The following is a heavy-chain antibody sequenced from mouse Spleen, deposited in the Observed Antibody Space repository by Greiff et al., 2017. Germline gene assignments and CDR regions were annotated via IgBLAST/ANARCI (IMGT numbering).Heavy chain of an antibody. V-gene: IGHV1S29*02. D-gene: IGHD2-1*01. CDR2: IYPYNGGT. Sequence: EVQLKESGPELVKPGASVKISCKASGYTFTDYNMHWVKQSHGKSLEWIGYIYPYNGGTGYNQKFKSKATLTVDNSSSTAYMELRSLTSEDSAVYYCATLPYWGQGTLVTVSA. J-gene: IGHJ3*01. CDR1: GYTFTDYN. CDR3: ATLPY.